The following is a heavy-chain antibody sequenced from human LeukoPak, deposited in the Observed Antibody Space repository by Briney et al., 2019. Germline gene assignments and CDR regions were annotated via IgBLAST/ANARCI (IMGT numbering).Heavy chain of an antibody. CDR3: ARDHFYDSSGYYYGNTYYGMDV. J-gene: IGHJ6*02. CDR2: INSSSTYI. D-gene: IGHD3-22*01. Sequence: GGSLRCSGAASGFTFSSYSMNWVRQAPGKGLEWFSSINSSSTYIYYADSVKGSFTISRNNAKNSLYLQMNSLSAEDTAVYYCARDHFYDSSGYYYGNTYYGMDVWGQGTTVTVSS. CDR1: GFTFSSYS. V-gene: IGHV3-21*01.